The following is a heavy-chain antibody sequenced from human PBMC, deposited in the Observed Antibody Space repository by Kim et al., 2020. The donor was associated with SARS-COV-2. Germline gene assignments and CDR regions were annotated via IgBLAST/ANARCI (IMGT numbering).Heavy chain of an antibody. D-gene: IGHD3-10*01. CDR3: ARVPLGSGSHGWFDP. J-gene: IGHJ5*02. V-gene: IGHV1-69*13. CDR1: GGTFSSYA. CDR2: IIPIFGTA. Sequence: SVKVSCKASGGTFSSYAISWVRQAPGQGFEWMGGIIPIFGTANYAQKFQGRVTITADESTSTAYMELSSLRSEDTAVYYCARVPLGSGSHGWFDPWGQGTLVTVSS.